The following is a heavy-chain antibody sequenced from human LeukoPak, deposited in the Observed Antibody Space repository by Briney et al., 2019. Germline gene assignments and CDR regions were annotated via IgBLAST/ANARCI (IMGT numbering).Heavy chain of an antibody. D-gene: IGHD4-23*01. CDR2: ISSGSTI. V-gene: IGHV3-48*03. CDR1: GFTFSSYE. Sequence: GGSLRLSCAASGFTFSSYEMNWVRQAPGKGLEWVSYISSGSTIYYTDSVKGRFTISRDNAKNSLYLQMNSLRAEDTAVYYCARGNSFGDAFDIWGQGTMVTVSS. J-gene: IGHJ3*02. CDR3: ARGNSFGDAFDI.